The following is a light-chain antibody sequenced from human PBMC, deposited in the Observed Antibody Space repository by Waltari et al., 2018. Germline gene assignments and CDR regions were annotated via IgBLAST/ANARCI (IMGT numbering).Light chain of an antibody. CDR2: EKS. CDR1: SSNIGNNY. V-gene: IGLV1-51*02. CDR3: GTWDSSLSGAV. Sequence: QSVLTQPPSVSAAPGQRVTISCSGGSSNIGNNYVSWYRQFPGTAPKLLIYEKSGRPSGMPGRFAGSKSGTSATLDSTGLQAGDEADYYCGTWDSSLSGAVVGGGTHLTVL. J-gene: IGLJ7*01.